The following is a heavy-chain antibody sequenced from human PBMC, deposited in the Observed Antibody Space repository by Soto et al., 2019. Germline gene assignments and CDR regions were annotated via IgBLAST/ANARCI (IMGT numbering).Heavy chain of an antibody. V-gene: IGHV5-10-1*01. CDR1: GYNFPGYW. J-gene: IGHJ5*01. Sequence: GESLKISCTASGYNFPGYWIGWVRQMPGKGLEWMGRIAPADSYTNHSPSFHGHVTMSVDRSTSTAYLQWGSLKASDTAMYYCVRVPIGHSDDSGYSDSWGQGTQVTVSS. D-gene: IGHD3-22*01. CDR3: VRVPIGHSDDSGYSDS. CDR2: IAPADSYT.